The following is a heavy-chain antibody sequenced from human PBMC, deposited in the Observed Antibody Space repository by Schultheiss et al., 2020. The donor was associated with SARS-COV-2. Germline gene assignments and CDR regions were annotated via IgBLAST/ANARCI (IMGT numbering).Heavy chain of an antibody. D-gene: IGHD2-2*01. J-gene: IGHJ6*02. CDR3: ARHRGVDCSSTSCRRYYYYYGMDV. CDR2: IYYSGST. V-gene: IGHV4-59*08. CDR1: GGSISSYY. Sequence: SETLSLTCTVSGGSISSYYWSWIRQPPGKGLEWIGYIYYSGSTNYNPSLKSRVTISVDTSKNQFSLKLSSVTAADTAVYYCARHRGVDCSSTSCRRYYYYYGMDVWGQGTTVTVSS.